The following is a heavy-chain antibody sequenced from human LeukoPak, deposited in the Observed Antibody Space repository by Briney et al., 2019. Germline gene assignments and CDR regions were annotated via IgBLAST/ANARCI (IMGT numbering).Heavy chain of an antibody. CDR3: ARSSVTGAFDI. Sequence: GVSLRLSCAASGFTFDDYGMSWVRQAPGKGLEWVSGINWNGGSTGYADSVKGRFTISRDNAKNSLYLQMNSLRAEDTALYHCARSSVTGAFDIWGQGTMVTVSS. D-gene: IGHD6-19*01. V-gene: IGHV3-20*01. CDR1: GFTFDDYG. CDR2: INWNGGST. J-gene: IGHJ3*02.